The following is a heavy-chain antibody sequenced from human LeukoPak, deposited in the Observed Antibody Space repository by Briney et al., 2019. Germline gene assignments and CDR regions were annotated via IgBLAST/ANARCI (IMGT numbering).Heavy chain of an antibody. J-gene: IGHJ4*02. CDR2: ISGSGGST. Sequence: GGSLRLSCAASGFTIDSNYMYWVRQAPGKGLEWVSAISGSGGSTYYADSVKGRFTISRDNSKNTLYLQMNSLRAEDTAVYYCAKSKGIDTMIVVVTDYWGQGTLVTVSS. CDR1: GFTIDSNY. D-gene: IGHD3-22*01. V-gene: IGHV3-23*01. CDR3: AKSKGIDTMIVVVTDY.